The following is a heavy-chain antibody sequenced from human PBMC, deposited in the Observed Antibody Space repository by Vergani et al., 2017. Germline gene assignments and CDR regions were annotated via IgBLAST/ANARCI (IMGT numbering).Heavy chain of an antibody. Sequence: QLQLQESGPGLVKPSETLSLTCTVSGGSLSSSSYYWGWIRQPPGKGLEWIGGIYYSGSTYYNPSLKSRVTISVDTSKNQFSLKLSSVTAADTAVYYCARFNTYCSSTSCYGYYFDYWGQGTLVTVSS. CDR3: ARFNTYCSSTSCYGYYFDY. CDR2: IYYSGST. CDR1: GGSLSSSSYY. D-gene: IGHD2-2*01. V-gene: IGHV4-39*01. J-gene: IGHJ4*02.